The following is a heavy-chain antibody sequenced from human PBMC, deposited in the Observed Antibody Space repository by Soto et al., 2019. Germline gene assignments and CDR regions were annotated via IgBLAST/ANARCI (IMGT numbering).Heavy chain of an antibody. CDR2: IYYSGST. V-gene: IGHV4-59*08. Sequence: SETLSLTCTVSGGSISSYYWSWIRQPPGKGLEWIGYIYYSGSTNYNPSLKSRVTISVDTSKNQFSLKLSSVTAADTAVYYCASQKRTGNSRGLDYWGQGTLGTVSS. CDR1: GGSISSYY. D-gene: IGHD7-27*01. J-gene: IGHJ4*02. CDR3: ASQKRTGNSRGLDY.